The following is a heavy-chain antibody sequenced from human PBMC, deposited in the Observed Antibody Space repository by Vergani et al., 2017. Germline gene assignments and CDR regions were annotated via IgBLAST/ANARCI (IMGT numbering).Heavy chain of an antibody. CDR2: TIPILGIA. D-gene: IGHD3-16*01. J-gene: IGHJ3*02. V-gene: IGHV1-69*04. CDR1: GGTFSSYA. Sequence: QVQLVQSGAEVKKPGSSVKVSCKASGGTFSSYAISWVRQAPGQGLEWMGRTIPILGIANYAQKFQGRVTITADKSTSTAYMELSSLRSEDTAVYYCAGVGHSNAFDIWGQGTMVTGSS. CDR3: AGVGHSNAFDI.